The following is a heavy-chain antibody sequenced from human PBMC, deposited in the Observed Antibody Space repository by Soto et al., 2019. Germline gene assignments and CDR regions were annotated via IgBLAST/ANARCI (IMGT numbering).Heavy chain of an antibody. CDR1: GFTFGDFA. CDR3: ANPIPKTGTTFGF. V-gene: IGHV3-23*01. D-gene: IGHD1-1*01. CDR2: ISGSGDDT. J-gene: IGHJ4*02. Sequence: HPGGSLRLSCAASGFTFGDFAMHWVRRAPGEGLEWVSAISGSGDDTFYADSMKGRFTISRDNSKDTLYLQINSLRAEDTAVYYCANPIPKTGTTFGFWGQGTLVTVS.